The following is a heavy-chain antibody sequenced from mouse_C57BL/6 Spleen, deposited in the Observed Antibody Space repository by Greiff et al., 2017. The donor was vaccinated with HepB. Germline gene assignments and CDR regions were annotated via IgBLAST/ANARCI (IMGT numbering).Heavy chain of an antibody. J-gene: IGHJ2*01. Sequence: EVKLQESGPGLVKPSQSLSLTCSVTGYSITSGYYWNWIRQFPGNKLEWMGYISYDGSNNYNPSLKNRISITRDTSKNQFFLKLNSVTTEDTATYYCAREASYGSNFDYWGQGTTLTVSS. V-gene: IGHV3-6*01. CDR2: ISYDGSN. D-gene: IGHD1-1*01. CDR3: AREASYGSNFDY. CDR1: GYSITSGYY.